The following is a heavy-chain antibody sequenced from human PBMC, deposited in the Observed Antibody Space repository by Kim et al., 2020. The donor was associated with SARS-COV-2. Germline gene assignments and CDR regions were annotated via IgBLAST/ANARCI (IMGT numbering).Heavy chain of an antibody. Sequence: ASVKVSCKASGYTFTGYSMHWVRQAPGQGLEWMGWINPNSGGTNYAQKFQGRVTITRDTSTSTAYMELSSLRSDDTAVYYCARAAWGSGRGGYYMDVWG. V-gene: IGHV1-2*02. D-gene: IGHD6-19*01. CDR3: ARAAWGSGRGGYYMDV. CDR2: INPNSGGT. J-gene: IGHJ6*03. CDR1: GYTFTGYS.